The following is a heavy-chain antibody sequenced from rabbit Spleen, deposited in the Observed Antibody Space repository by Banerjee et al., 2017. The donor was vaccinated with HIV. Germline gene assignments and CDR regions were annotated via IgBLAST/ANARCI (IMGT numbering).Heavy chain of an antibody. CDR3: ARDTGTSFSTYGMDL. V-gene: IGHV1S45*01. CDR1: GFSFSNKAV. CDR2: INAITGKP. Sequence: QEQLVESGGGLVKPEGSLKLSCTASGFSFSNKAVMCWVRQAPGKGLEWIACINAITGKPVYANWAKGRSTFSKTSSTTVTLQMTSLTAADTATYFCARDTGTSFSTYGMDLWGHGTLVTVS. D-gene: IGHD8-1*01. J-gene: IGHJ6*01.